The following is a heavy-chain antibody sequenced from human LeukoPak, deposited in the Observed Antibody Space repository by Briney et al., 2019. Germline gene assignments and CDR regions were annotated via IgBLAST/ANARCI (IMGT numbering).Heavy chain of an antibody. J-gene: IGHJ6*03. Sequence: GGSLRLSCAVSGFTFSSYAMNWVRQAPGKGLEWVSAISGSGVNTDHADSVKGRFTISRDNSKNTLYLQMNSLRAEDTAVYYCARSPGGGLSGVYYYYMDVWGKGTTVTISS. CDR3: ARSPGGGLSGVYYYYMDV. CDR2: ISGSGVNT. CDR1: GFTFSSYA. V-gene: IGHV3-23*01. D-gene: IGHD3-10*02.